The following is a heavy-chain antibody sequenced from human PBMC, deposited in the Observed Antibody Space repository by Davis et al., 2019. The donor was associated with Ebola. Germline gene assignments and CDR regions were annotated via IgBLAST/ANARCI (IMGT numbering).Heavy chain of an antibody. Sequence: ASVKVSCKASGYTLTSYTISWLRQAPGQGLEWMGWISAYNGNTNYAQKLQGRVTMTTDTSTSTAYMELRSLRSDDTAVYYCARVAVTIFGVVIGSWFDPWGQGTLVTVSS. J-gene: IGHJ5*02. CDR1: GYTLTSYT. D-gene: IGHD3-3*01. V-gene: IGHV1-18*04. CDR2: ISAYNGNT. CDR3: ARVAVTIFGVVIGSWFDP.